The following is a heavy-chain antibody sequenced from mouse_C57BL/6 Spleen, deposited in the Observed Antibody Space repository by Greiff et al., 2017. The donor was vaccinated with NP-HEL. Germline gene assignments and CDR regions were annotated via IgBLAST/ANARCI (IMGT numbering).Heavy chain of an antibody. CDR1: GFTFSDYG. J-gene: IGHJ3*01. CDR3: ARDGYYGWFAY. D-gene: IGHD1-1*01. Sequence: DVMLVESGGGLVKPGGSLKLSCAASGFTFSDYGMHWVRQAPEKGLEWVAYISSGSSTIYYADTVKGRFTISRDNAKNTLFLQMTSLRSEDTAMYYCARDGYYGWFAYWGQGTLVTVSA. V-gene: IGHV5-17*01. CDR2: ISSGSSTI.